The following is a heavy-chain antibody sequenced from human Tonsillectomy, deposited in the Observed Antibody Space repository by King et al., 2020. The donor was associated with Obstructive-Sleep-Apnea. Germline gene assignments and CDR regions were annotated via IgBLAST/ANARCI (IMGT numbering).Heavy chain of an antibody. Sequence: MQLQESGPGLVKPSETLSLTCTVSGGSISSSSYYWGWIRQPPGKGLEWIGSIYYSGSTYYNPSLKSRVTISVDTSKNQFSLKLSSVTAADTAVYYCARDLDAAAAGTFTFDYWGQGTLVTVSS. V-gene: IGHV4-39*07. CDR3: ARDLDAAAAGTFTFDY. J-gene: IGHJ4*02. CDR2: IYYSGST. CDR1: GGSISSSSYY. D-gene: IGHD6-13*01.